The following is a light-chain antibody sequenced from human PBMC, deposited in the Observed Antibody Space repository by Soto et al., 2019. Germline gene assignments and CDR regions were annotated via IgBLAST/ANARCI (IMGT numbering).Light chain of an antibody. J-gene: IGKJ1*01. Sequence: EIVLTQSPATLSLSPGERATLSCRASQSVSSNFFFLYQQKPGQAPRLLIYGASTRATGIPDRFSGSGSGTDFTLTISRLEPEDFAVYYCQQYGNSPSTFGQGTKVEI. V-gene: IGKV3-20*01. CDR3: QQYGNSPST. CDR1: QSVSSNF. CDR2: GAS.